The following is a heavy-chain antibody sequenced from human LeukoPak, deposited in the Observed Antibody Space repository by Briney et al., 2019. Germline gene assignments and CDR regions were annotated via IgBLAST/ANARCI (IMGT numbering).Heavy chain of an antibody. CDR2: INHSGST. D-gene: IGHD3-22*01. CDR3: ARGGYYYDSSGYYYC. J-gene: IGHJ4*02. V-gene: IGHV4-34*01. CDR1: GGSMSTYY. Sequence: SETLSLTCTVSGGSMSTYYWSWIRQPPGKGLEWIGEINHSGSTNYNPSLKSRVTISVDTSKNQFSLKLCSVAAADTAVYYCARGGYYYDSSGYYYCWGQGTLVTVSS.